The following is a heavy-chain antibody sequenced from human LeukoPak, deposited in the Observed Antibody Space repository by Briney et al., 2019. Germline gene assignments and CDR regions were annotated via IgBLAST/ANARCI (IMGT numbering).Heavy chain of an antibody. CDR3: AIISRGGHFDY. D-gene: IGHD3-10*01. V-gene: IGHV1-24*01. CDR1: GDTLTELS. CDR2: FDPEDGET. Sequence: ASVKVSCKVSGDTLTELSMHWVRQAPGKGVEWMGGFDPEDGETIYAQKFQGRVTMTEDTSTDTAYMELSGLRSEDTAVYYCAIISRGGHFDYWGQGTLVTVPS. J-gene: IGHJ4*02.